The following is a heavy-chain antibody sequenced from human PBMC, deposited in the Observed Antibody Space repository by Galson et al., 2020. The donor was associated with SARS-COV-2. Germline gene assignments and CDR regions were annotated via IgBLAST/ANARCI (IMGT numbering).Heavy chain of an antibody. CDR3: ALIRAAANAFDF. CDR2: INPHRGGT. V-gene: IGHV1-2*06. D-gene: IGHD6-13*01. Sequence: SVTVSCQASGYIFTRFYVHLLLQAPGHGPEWMGRINPHRGGTDYAQKFQRRVTMNRDTSITTAYMELSSLRSDDTAVYYCALIRAAANAFDFWGQGSLLTVSS. CDR1: GYIFTRFY. J-gene: IGHJ5*01.